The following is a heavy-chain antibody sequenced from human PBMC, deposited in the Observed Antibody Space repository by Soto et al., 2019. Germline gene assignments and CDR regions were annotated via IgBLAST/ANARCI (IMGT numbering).Heavy chain of an antibody. CDR2: IIPSLGIA. J-gene: IGHJ5*02. D-gene: IGHD6-6*01. V-gene: IGHV1-69*02. CDR3: ARVKGSRSSGDWFDP. CDR1: GGTFSSYT. Sequence: QVQLVQSGAEVKKPGSSLKVSCKASGGTFSSYTISCVRQAPGQGLEWMGRIIPSLGIANYAQKFQGRVTITADKSTSKAYMELRSLRSEDTAVYYCARVKGSRSSGDWFDPWGQGTLVTVSS.